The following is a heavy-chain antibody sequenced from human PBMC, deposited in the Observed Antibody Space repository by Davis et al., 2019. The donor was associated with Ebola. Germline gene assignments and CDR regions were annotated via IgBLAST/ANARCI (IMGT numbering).Heavy chain of an antibody. CDR3: ARSGGAYYYGMDV. Sequence: GESLKISCAASGFTFSSYWMSWVRQAPGKGLEWVANIKQDGSEKYYVDSVKGRFTISRDNAKNTLYLQMNSLSAEDTAVYYCARSGGAYYYGMDVWGQGTTVTVSS. D-gene: IGHD3-10*01. V-gene: IGHV3-7*01. CDR2: IKQDGSEK. CDR1: GFTFSSYW. J-gene: IGHJ6*02.